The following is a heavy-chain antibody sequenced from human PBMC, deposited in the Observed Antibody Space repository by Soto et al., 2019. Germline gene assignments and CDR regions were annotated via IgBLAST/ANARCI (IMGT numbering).Heavy chain of an antibody. V-gene: IGHV3-49*03. CDR1: GFTFGDYA. D-gene: IGHD2-21*02. CDR2: IRSKAYGGTT. Sequence: PGGSLRLSCTASGFTFGDYAMSWFRQAPGKGLEWVGFIRSKAYGGTTEYAASVKGRFTISRDDSKSIAYLQMNSLKTEDTAVYYCTRVADDFPLEGSYYYGMDVWGQVTTVTVSS. J-gene: IGHJ6*02. CDR3: TRVADDFPLEGSYYYGMDV.